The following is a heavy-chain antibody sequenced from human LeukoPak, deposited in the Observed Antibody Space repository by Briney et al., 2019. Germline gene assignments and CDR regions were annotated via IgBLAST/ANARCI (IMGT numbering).Heavy chain of an antibody. J-gene: IGHJ5*02. V-gene: IGHV4-61*02. CDR2: VYTSGSS. D-gene: IGHD3-9*01. CDR3: ARDYDILTGYPTTVAFDP. Sequence: SETLSLTCTVSGGSISSGSYYWSWIRQPAGKGLEWIGRVYTSGSSNYNPSLKSRVTISVDTSKNQFSLKLSSVTAADTAVYYCARDYDILTGYPTTVAFDPWGQGTLVTVSS. CDR1: GGSISSGSYY.